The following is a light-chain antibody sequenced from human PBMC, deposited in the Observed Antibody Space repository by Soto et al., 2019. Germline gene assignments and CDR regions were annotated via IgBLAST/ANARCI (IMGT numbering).Light chain of an antibody. V-gene: IGLV2-14*01. Sequence: QSVLTQPASVSGSPGQSITISCTGTSSDVGGYNYVSWYQQHPGTAPKLMIYEDSNRPSGVSNRFSGSKSGTTASLTISGLQDEDDADYYCSSYTSSSTLVFGTGTKLTVL. CDR2: EDS. CDR1: SSDVGGYNY. CDR3: SSYTSSSTLV. J-gene: IGLJ1*01.